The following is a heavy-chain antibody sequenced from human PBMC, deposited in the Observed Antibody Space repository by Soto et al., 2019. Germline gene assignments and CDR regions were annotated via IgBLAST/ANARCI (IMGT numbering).Heavy chain of an antibody. Sequence: PSETLSLTCAVYGGSFSGYYWTWIRQPPGKGLEWIGEINHSGNTNYNPSLKSRVTISVDTSKNQFSLKLNSVTAADTAVYYCARGIPMLGVVEGDAPDKYYLDSWGQRTLVTVSS. V-gene: IGHV4-34*01. J-gene: IGHJ4*02. CDR2: INHSGNT. CDR3: ARGIPMLGVVEGDAPDKYYLDS. D-gene: IGHD3-22*01. CDR1: GGSFSGYY.